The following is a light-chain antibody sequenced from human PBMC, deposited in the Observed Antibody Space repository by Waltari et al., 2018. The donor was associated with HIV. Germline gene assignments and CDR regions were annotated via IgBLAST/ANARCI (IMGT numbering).Light chain of an antibody. V-gene: IGLV2-8*01. CDR3: SSYAGTNRL. Sequence: QSALTQPPSASGSPGQSVTISCTGIRSDVGGYKYVSWYQHHPGKAPTLMIYEDNRRPSGVPDRFSGSKSGNTASLTVSGLQADDEADYYCSSYAGTNRLFGGGTKLTVL. CDR2: EDN. J-gene: IGLJ2*01. CDR1: RSDVGGYKY.